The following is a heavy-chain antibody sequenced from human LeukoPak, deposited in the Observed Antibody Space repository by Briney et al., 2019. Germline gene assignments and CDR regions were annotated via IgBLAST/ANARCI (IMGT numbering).Heavy chain of an antibody. Sequence: SVKVSCKASGGTFSIYAISWVRQAPGQGLEWMGGIIPIFGTANYAQKFQGRVTITTDESTSTAYMELSSLRSEDTAVYYCARDYGYNWNYGGGGWFDPWGQGTLVTVSS. CDR1: GGTFSIYA. J-gene: IGHJ5*02. CDR3: ARDYGYNWNYGGGGWFDP. D-gene: IGHD1-7*01. CDR2: IIPIFGTA. V-gene: IGHV1-69*05.